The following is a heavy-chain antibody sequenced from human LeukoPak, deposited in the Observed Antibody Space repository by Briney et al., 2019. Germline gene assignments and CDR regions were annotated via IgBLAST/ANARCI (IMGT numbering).Heavy chain of an antibody. Sequence: GGSLRLSCAAPGFTFDDYAMHWVREAPGKGLEWVSAIGWNSANIGYADSVKGRFTISRDNAKNSLFLQMNSLRAEDTALYYCFRAGGSGSFYYYYMDVWGKGTTVTVSS. J-gene: IGHJ6*03. CDR1: GFTFDDYA. CDR2: IGWNSANI. D-gene: IGHD3-10*01. V-gene: IGHV3-9*01. CDR3: FRAGGSGSFYYYYMDV.